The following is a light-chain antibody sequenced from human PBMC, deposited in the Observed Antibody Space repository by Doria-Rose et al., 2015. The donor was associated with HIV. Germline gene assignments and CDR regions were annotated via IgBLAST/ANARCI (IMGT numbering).Light chain of an antibody. J-gene: IGKJ1*01. V-gene: IGKV3-20*01. CDR1: QSFSSTY. Sequence: EIVMTQSPGTLSLSPGEGATLSCRASQSFSSTYLACYQQKPGQAPSLLIYDGSTSATGIHDRFSASGSETDFTLTINRLEPEDFALYCCHQYGTSWTFGQGTKVEI. CDR3: HQYGTSWT. CDR2: DGS.